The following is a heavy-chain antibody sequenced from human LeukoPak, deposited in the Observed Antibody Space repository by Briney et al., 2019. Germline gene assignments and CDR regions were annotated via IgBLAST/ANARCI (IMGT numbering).Heavy chain of an antibody. J-gene: IGHJ5*02. D-gene: IGHD4-17*01. CDR2: ISAYNGNT. CDR1: GYTFTSYG. V-gene: IGHV1-18*01. Sequence: ASVKVSCKASGYTFTSYGISWVRQAPGQGLEWMGWISAYNGNTNYAQKLQGRVTMTTDTSTSTAYMELRSLRSDDTAVYYCASSRSGVYGDHVGAWFDPWGQGTLVTVSS. CDR3: ASSRSGVYGDHVGAWFDP.